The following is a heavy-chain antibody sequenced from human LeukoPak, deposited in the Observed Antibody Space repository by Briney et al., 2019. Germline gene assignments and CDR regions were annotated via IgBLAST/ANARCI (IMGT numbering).Heavy chain of an antibody. CDR2: IRGIPQSYAT. Sequence: GGSLRLSCAASGVTFSDSAIHWVRQASGKGLEWVGRIRGIPQSYATAYDESLKGRFTISRDDSKNTAYLQMSSLEIEDTAVYYCTRVGPSTVVDYWGQGTQVTVSS. CDR1: GVTFSDSA. V-gene: IGHV3-73*01. D-gene: IGHD1-26*01. J-gene: IGHJ4*02. CDR3: TRVGPSTVVDY.